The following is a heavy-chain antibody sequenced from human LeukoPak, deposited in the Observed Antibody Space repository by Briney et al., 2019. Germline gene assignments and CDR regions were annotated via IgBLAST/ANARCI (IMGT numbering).Heavy chain of an antibody. CDR1: GFTFSSYS. CDR2: ISGSGVST. Sequence: AGGSLRLSCAASGFTFSSYSMNWVRQAPGKGLEWVSAISGSGVSTYYADSVKGRFTISTDNSKNTLYLQMNSLRAEDTAVYYCAFSGYSSGWYQHWGQGTLVTVSS. CDR3: AFSGYSSGWYQH. J-gene: IGHJ4*02. D-gene: IGHD6-19*01. V-gene: IGHV3-23*01.